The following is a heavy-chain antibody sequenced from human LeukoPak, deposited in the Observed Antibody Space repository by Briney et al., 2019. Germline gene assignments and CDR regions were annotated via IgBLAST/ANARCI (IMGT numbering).Heavy chain of an antibody. CDR1: GFTFSSYS. J-gene: IGHJ6*04. D-gene: IGHD3-10*02. Sequence: GGSLRLSCAASGFTFSSYSMNWVRQAPGKGLEWVSSISSSSSYIYYADSVKGRFTISRDNAKTSLYLQMNSLRAEDTAVYYCAELGITMIGGVWGKGTTVTISS. V-gene: IGHV3-21*01. CDR2: ISSSSSYI. CDR3: AELGITMIGGV.